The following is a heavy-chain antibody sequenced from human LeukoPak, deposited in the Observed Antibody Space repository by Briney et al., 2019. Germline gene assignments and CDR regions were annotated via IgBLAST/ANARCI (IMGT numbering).Heavy chain of an antibody. CDR3: ARDLSLHN. Sequence: GGSLRLSCVASEFVLSGYEMNWVRQAPGKGLEWVSSISSRGGITYYADSVKGRFTISRDNAKNPLYLQMSSLRAEDTALYYCARDLSLHNWGQGTLVTVSS. CDR1: EFVLSGYE. J-gene: IGHJ4*02. CDR2: ISSRGGIT. V-gene: IGHV3-48*03.